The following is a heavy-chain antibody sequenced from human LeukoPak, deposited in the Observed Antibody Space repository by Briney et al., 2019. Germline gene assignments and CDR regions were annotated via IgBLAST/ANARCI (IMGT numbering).Heavy chain of an antibody. Sequence: PGGSLRLPCAASGFTFDDYAMHWVRQAPGKGLEWVSGISWNSGSIGYADSVKGRFTISRDNAKNSLYLQMNSLRAEDTALYYCAKDLRYGSGSYCFDYWGQGTLVTVSS. CDR1: GFTFDDYA. CDR2: ISWNSGSI. V-gene: IGHV3-9*01. D-gene: IGHD3-10*01. CDR3: AKDLRYGSGSYCFDY. J-gene: IGHJ4*02.